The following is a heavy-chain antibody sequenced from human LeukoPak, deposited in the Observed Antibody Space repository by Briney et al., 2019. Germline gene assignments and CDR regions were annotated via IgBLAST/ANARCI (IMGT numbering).Heavy chain of an antibody. V-gene: IGHV3-11*01. D-gene: IGHD5-18*01. CDR3: AKDLIAYSYGYAGRSNFDY. CDR2: ISSSGSTI. J-gene: IGHJ4*02. CDR1: GFTFSDYY. Sequence: GGSLRLSCAVSGFTFSDYYMSWIRQAPGKGLEWVSYISSSGSTIYYADSVKGRFTISRDNAKNSLYLQMNSLRAEDTAVYYCAKDLIAYSYGYAGRSNFDYWGQGTLVTVSS.